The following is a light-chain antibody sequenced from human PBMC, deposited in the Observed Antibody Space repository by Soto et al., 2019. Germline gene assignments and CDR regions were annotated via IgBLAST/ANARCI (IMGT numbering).Light chain of an antibody. CDR1: QSISSW. V-gene: IGKV1-5*01. CDR3: QQYNSPPIT. CDR2: DAS. J-gene: IGKJ5*01. Sequence: DIQMTQSPSTLSASVGDRVTITCRASQSISSWLAWYQQKPGKAPQLLIYDASRLESGVPSRFSGSGPGAEVTHRSSSLQPDDFATDYCQQYNSPPITFGQRTRLELK.